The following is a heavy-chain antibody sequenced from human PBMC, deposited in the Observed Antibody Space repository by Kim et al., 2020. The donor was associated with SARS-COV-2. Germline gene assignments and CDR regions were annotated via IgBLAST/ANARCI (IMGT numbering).Heavy chain of an antibody. J-gene: IGHJ3*02. Sequence: SVKVSCKASGGTFSSYAISWVRQAPGQGLEWMGGIIPIFGTANYAQKFQGRVTITADESTSTAYMELSSLRSEDTAVYYCASVGGFFQGRRNAFDIWGQGTMVTVSS. D-gene: IGHD3-10*01. V-gene: IGHV1-69*13. CDR1: GGTFSSYA. CDR3: ASVGGFFQGRRNAFDI. CDR2: IIPIFGTA.